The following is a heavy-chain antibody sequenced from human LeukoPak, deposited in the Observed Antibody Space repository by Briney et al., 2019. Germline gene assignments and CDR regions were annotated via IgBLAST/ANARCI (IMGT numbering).Heavy chain of an antibody. CDR1: GFTLSSYE. Sequence: AGGSLRLSCAASGFTLSSYEMNWVRQAPGKGLEWVSYISSSGSTIYYADSVKGRFTISRDNAKNSLYLQMNSLRAEDTAVYYCARDAVGEYSSSWNDAFDIWGQGTMVTVSS. D-gene: IGHD6-13*01. CDR3: ARDAVGEYSSSWNDAFDI. CDR2: ISSSGSTI. V-gene: IGHV3-48*03. J-gene: IGHJ3*02.